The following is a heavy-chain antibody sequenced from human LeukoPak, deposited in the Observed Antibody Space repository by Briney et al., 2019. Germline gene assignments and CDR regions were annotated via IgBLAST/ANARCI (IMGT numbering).Heavy chain of an antibody. CDR3: SRLDYRFGGWFFDY. V-gene: IGHV5-51*01. D-gene: IGHD6-19*01. J-gene: IGHJ4*02. CDR2: IYPGDSDT. CDR1: GYSFTNYW. Sequence: GESLKISCKGSGYSFTNYWIGWVRQMPGKGLEWMGIIYPGDSDTRYSPSFQGQVTMSADKSISTAYLQWSSLKASDTAIYYCSRLDYRFGGWFFDYWGQGTRVTVSS.